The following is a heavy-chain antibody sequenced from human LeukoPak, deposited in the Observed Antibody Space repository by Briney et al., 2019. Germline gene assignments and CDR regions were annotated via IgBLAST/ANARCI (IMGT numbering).Heavy chain of an antibody. CDR3: ASLVDLDY. CDR1: GFTFSSYA. V-gene: IGHV3-23*01. D-gene: IGHD5-12*01. J-gene: IGHJ4*02. CDR2: ISDSGGRT. Sequence: GGSLRLSCAASGFTFSSYAMSWVRQAPGKGLEWVSVISDSGGRTDYADSVKGRFTISRDNSKNTLYLQMNSLRAEDTAVYYCASLVDLDYWGQGTLVTVSS.